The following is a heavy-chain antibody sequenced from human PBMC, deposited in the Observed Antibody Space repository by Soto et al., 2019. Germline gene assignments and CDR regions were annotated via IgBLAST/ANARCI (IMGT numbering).Heavy chain of an antibody. Sequence: SETLSLTCTVSGGSISRYYWSWIRQPPGKGLEWIGYLYNAGSTIYNPSLKSRVTISVDMSQNQFSLNLNYVTAADTAVYYCARDQLEGNWFDPWGQGTLVTVSS. D-gene: IGHD1-1*01. J-gene: IGHJ5*02. CDR3: ARDQLEGNWFDP. CDR1: GGSISRYY. CDR2: LYNAGST. V-gene: IGHV4-59*01.